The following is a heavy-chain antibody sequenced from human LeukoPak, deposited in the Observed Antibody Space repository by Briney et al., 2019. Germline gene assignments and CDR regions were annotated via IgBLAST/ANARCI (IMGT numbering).Heavy chain of an antibody. V-gene: IGHV3-9*03. Sequence: PGGSLRLSCAASGFAFDDYAMHWVRQAPGKGLEWVSGICWNSGSIGYADSVRGRFTISRDNAKNSLYLQMNSLRAEDMALYYCAKGRYYYDSSGYDYWGQGTLVTVSS. CDR3: AKGRYYYDSSGYDY. D-gene: IGHD3-22*01. CDR2: ICWNSGSI. CDR1: GFAFDDYA. J-gene: IGHJ4*02.